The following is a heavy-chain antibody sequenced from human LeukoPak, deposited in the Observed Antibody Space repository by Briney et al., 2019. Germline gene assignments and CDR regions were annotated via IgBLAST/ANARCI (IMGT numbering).Heavy chain of an antibody. CDR2: ISPSGTN. D-gene: IGHD7-27*01. V-gene: IGHV4-61*02. CDR1: GDSISSSDNY. Sequence: SETLSLTCTVSGDSISSSDNYWSWIRQPAGKGLEWIGRISPSGTNYNNPSLKSRVSISIDTSKNQFSVKLTSVTAADTAMYYCASLGTLRSWGQGTLVTVSS. CDR3: ASLGTLRS. J-gene: IGHJ5*02.